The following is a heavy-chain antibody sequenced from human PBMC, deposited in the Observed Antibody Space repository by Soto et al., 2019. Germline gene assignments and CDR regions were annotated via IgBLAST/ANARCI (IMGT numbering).Heavy chain of an antibody. CDR3: ARCTSFGVVIINAFDI. Sequence: QLQLQESGPGLVKPSETLSLTCTVSGGSISSSSYYWGWVRQPPGKGLEWIGSIYYSGSFYYNPSRKSRVTITQVTYKGLFSMKLRSGPAADSVVYYCARCTSFGVVIINAFDIWGQGKIVTVSS. J-gene: IGHJ3*02. CDR2: IYYSGSF. D-gene: IGHD3-3*01. V-gene: IGHV4-39*01. CDR1: GGSISSSSYY.